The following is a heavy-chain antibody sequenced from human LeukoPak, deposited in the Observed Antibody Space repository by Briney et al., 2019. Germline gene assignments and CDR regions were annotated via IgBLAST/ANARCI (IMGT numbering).Heavy chain of an antibody. CDR3: ARELAGGDAFDI. J-gene: IGHJ3*02. CDR2: IFYSGST. CDR1: GGSISSRSYY. Sequence: PSQTLSLTCTVSGGSISSRSYYWDWVRQPPGKGLEYIGSIFYSGSTYYSPSLKSRVTISVDTSKNRFSLKLSSVTAADSAMYYCARELAGGDAFDIWGQGTMVTVSS. V-gene: IGHV4-39*01. D-gene: IGHD3-10*01.